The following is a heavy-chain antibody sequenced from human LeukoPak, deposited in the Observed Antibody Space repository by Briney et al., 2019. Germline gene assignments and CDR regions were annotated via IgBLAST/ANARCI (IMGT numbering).Heavy chain of an antibody. J-gene: IGHJ3*02. D-gene: IGHD3-9*01. CDR2: IIPIFGTA. Sequence: GASVKVSCKASGGTFSSYAISWVRQAPGQGLEWMGGIIPIFGTANYAQKFQGRVTITTDESTSTAYMELSSLRSEDTAVYCCARSQYFEPVSAFDIWGQGTMVTVSS. V-gene: IGHV1-69*05. CDR1: GGTFSSYA. CDR3: ARSQYFEPVSAFDI.